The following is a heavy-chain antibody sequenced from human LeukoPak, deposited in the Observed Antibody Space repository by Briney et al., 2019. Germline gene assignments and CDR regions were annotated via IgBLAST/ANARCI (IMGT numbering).Heavy chain of an antibody. CDR2: INHSGST. CDR3: ARGCVGNFPKGATFDH. Sequence: SETLSLTCAVYGGSLSGYYWTWIRQPPGKGLEWIGEINHSGSTNYNPSLKSRVTMSVDTSLNQFSLKLRSVTAADTAVYYCARGCVGNFPKGATFDHWGQGTLVTVSS. CDR1: GGSLSGYY. J-gene: IGHJ4*02. D-gene: IGHD1-7*01. V-gene: IGHV4-34*01.